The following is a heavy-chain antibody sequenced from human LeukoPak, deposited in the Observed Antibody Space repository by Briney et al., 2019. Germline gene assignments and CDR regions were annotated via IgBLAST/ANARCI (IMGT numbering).Heavy chain of an antibody. CDR2: IAIGGDT. CDR3: ARAYVGAGLAFDV. J-gene: IGHJ3*01. V-gene: IGHV3-13*01. D-gene: IGHD1-26*01. Sequence: HPGGSLRLSCAASGFTFSNYDMHWVRQPTGKGLEWVAAIAIGGDTYYPASVKGRFTISRENAKNSFYLQMNSLRAGDTAVYYCARAYVGAGLAFDVWGQGTMVTVSS. CDR1: GFTFSNYD.